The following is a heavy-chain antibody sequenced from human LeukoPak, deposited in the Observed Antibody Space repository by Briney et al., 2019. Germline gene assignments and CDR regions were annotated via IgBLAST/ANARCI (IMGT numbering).Heavy chain of an antibody. J-gene: IGHJ6*02. V-gene: IGHV3-9*01. CDR3: ARQYCSGGSCYSGYYYYGMDV. CDR1: GFTFDDYA. D-gene: IGHD2-15*01. CDR2: ISWNSGSI. Sequence: AGGSLRLSCAASGFTFDDYAMHWVRQAPGKGLEWVSGISWNSGSIGYADSVKGRFTISRDNAKNSLYLQMNSLRAEDTAVYYCARQYCSGGSCYSGYYYYGMDVWGQGTTVTVSS.